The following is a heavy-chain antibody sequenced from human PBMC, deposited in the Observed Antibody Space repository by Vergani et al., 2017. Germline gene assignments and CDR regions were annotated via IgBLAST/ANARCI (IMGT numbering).Heavy chain of an antibody. J-gene: IGHJ4*02. CDR2: ISSDGKST. V-gene: IGHV3-64*04. CDR1: GFTFSTFN. D-gene: IGHD2-15*01. CDR3: ANSFDGSSCRGASCYVADQ. Sequence: LESGGGLVQPGGSIRLSCFGSGFTFSTFNMHWVRQIPGKGLEYISGISSDGKSTNYAKSVKGRFIVTRDNSRNTLYVQMNSLGPEDTAVYFCANSFDGSSCRGASCYVADQWGQGTLVTVSS.